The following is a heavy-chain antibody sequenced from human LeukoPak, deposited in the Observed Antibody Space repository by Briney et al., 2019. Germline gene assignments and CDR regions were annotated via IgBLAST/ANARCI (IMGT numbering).Heavy chain of an antibody. D-gene: IGHD3-10*01. CDR1: GFTINSYA. J-gene: IGHJ2*01. CDR3: AKDPSGRGLLL. Sequence: GGSLRLSCAGSGFTINSYAMRWVRQAPGKGLEWVSAISGSGGGTYYADSVRGRFTISRDNSRNTLYLQMNSLRAEDTAVFYCAKDPSGRGLLLWAGGTLVTVSS. V-gene: IGHV3-23*01. CDR2: ISGSGGGT.